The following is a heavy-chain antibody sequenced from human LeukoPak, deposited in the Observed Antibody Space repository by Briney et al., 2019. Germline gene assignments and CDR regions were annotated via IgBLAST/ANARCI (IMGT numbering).Heavy chain of an antibody. D-gene: IGHD1-26*01. CDR3: AREVVGYMDV. J-gene: IGHJ6*03. V-gene: IGHV3-53*01. CDR2: IYSGGST. Sequence: PGGSLRLSCAASGFTFSSYAMSWVRQAPGKGLEWVSVIYSGGSTYYADSVKGRFTISRDNSKNTLYLQMNSLRAADTAVYYCAREVVGYMDVWGKGTTVTVSS. CDR1: GFTFSSYA.